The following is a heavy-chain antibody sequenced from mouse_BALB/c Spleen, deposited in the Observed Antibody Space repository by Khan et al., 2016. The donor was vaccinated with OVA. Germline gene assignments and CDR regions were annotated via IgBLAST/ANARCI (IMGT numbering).Heavy chain of an antibody. J-gene: IGHJ4*01. V-gene: IGHV1S41*01. CDR3: ARGNYYGNSAYAMDY. CDR2: IAPGSGST. D-gene: IGHD1-1*01. CDR1: GYTFTSYW. Sequence: DLVKPGASVKLSCKASGYTFTSYWINWIKQRPGQGLEWIGRIAPGSGSTSYNEMFKDEATLTVDTSSRTSYIQVSSLSSEDFAVYFGARGNYYGNSAYAMDYWGQGTSLTVSS.